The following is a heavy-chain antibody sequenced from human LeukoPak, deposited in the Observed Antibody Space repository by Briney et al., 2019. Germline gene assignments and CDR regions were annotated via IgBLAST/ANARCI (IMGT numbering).Heavy chain of an antibody. J-gene: IGHJ4*02. V-gene: IGHV6-1*01. D-gene: IGHD1-26*01. Sequence: SQTLSLTCAISGDSVSRNNAACNWIRQSPSRGLEWLGRTYYMSKWYNDYAESVKSRITISPDTSKNHFSLHLNSLTLEDTAVYYCARDPHGGGYSTRHGFDYWGQGTQVTVSS. CDR2: TYYMSKWYN. CDR1: GDSVSRNNAA. CDR3: ARDPHGGGYSTRHGFDY.